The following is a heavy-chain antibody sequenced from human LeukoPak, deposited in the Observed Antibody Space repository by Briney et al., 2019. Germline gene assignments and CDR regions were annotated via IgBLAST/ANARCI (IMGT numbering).Heavy chain of an antibody. Sequence: GGSLRLSCAASGFTFSSYAMHWVRQAPGKGLEGVAVISYGGSNKYYADSVKGRFTISRDNSKNTLYLQMNSLRAEDTAAHYCARDPPLAYGGYSYNMDVWGKGTTVTVSS. CDR3: ARDPPLAYGGYSYNMDV. D-gene: IGHD5-12*01. CDR2: ISYGGSNK. J-gene: IGHJ6*04. CDR1: GFTFSSYA. V-gene: IGHV3-30*04.